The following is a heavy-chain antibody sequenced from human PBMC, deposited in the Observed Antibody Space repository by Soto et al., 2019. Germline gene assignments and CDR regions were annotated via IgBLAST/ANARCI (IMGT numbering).Heavy chain of an antibody. D-gene: IGHD1-1*01. V-gene: IGHV3-23*01. Sequence: EVQLLESGGGLVQPGGSLRLSCAASEFTFSSYAMSWVRQAPGKGLEWVSAISVSGGGTYYADSVKGRFTISRDNSKNTLYLQMNSLRAEDTAVYYCTKGRTTGTTMNDYWGQGTLVTVSS. CDR2: ISVSGGGT. CDR1: EFTFSSYA. CDR3: TKGRTTGTTMNDY. J-gene: IGHJ4*02.